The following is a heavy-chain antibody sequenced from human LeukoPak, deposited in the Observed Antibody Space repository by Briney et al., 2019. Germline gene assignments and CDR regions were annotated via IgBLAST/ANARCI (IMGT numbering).Heavy chain of an antibody. CDR3: ATANHSSGWYNYYYYGMDV. CDR1: GYTLTELS. V-gene: IGHV1-24*01. CDR2: FDPEDGET. J-gene: IGHJ6*02. Sequence: ASVKVSCKVSGYTLTELSMHWVRQAPGKGLEWMGGFDPEDGETIYAQKFQGRVTMTEDTSTDTAYMELSSLRSEDTAVYYCATANHSSGWYNYYYYGMDVWGQGTTVTASS. D-gene: IGHD6-19*01.